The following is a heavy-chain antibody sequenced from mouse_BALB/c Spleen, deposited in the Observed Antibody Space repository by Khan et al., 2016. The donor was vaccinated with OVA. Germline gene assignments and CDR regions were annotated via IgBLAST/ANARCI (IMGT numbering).Heavy chain of an antibody. CDR2: INPNTYNI. D-gene: IGHD2-14*01. CDR3: ARGYDFFAY. V-gene: IGHV1-26*01. Sequence: IQLVQSGPDLVKTGASVKISCKASGYSFTAYYMNWVKLSHGKSLECIGRINPNTYNINYNQRFKGKAILTVDTSSSTAYMELRSLTSEDSAVYCWARGYDFFAYWGQGTLVTVSA. J-gene: IGHJ3*01. CDR1: GYSFTAYY.